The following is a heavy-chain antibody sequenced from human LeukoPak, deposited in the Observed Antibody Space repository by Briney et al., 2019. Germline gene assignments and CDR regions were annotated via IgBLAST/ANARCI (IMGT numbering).Heavy chain of an antibody. J-gene: IGHJ3*02. Sequence: GGSLRLSCAASGFTFSSYSMNWVRQAPGKGLEWISYISSSSSPIYYADSVKGRFTISRDNAKNSLYLQMNSLRAEDTAVYYCATQWYYYDGSDYYYDAFDIWGRGTMVTVSS. V-gene: IGHV3-48*04. CDR3: ATQWYYYDGSDYYYDAFDI. CDR1: GFTFSSYS. CDR2: ISSSSSPI. D-gene: IGHD3-22*01.